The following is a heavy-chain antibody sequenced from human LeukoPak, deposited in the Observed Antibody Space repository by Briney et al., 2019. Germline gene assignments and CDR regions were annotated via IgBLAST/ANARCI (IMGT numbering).Heavy chain of an antibody. Sequence: PGGSLRLSCAASGFTFSSYSMNWVRQAPGKGLEWVSYISSSSSTIYYADSVKGRFTISRDNAKNSLYLQMNSLRAEDTAVYYCARDMATTVTTADYWGQGTLVTVSS. V-gene: IGHV3-48*01. CDR3: ARDMATTVTTADY. CDR1: GFTFSSYS. D-gene: IGHD4-17*01. CDR2: ISSSSSTI. J-gene: IGHJ4*02.